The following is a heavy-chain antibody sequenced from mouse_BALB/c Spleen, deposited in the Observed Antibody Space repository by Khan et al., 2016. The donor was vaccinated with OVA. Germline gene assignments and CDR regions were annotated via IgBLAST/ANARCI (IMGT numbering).Heavy chain of an antibody. Sequence: QIQLVQSGPELKKPGETVRISCKASGYTFTTAGIQWVQKMPGKGLKWIGWINTHSGVPKYAEDFKGRFAFSLEISVNTAYLQITNLKNWETATYFWARGGAAYYRNDGGAMEYWGQGTSVTVSS. D-gene: IGHD2-14*01. CDR2: INTHSGVP. CDR3: ARGGAAYYRNDGGAMEY. CDR1: GYTFTTAG. V-gene: IGHV9-4*02. J-gene: IGHJ4*01.